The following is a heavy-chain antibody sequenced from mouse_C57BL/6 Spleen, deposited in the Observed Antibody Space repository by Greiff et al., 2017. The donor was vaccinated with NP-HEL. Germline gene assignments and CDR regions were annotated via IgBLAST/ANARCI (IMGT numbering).Heavy chain of an antibody. CDR1: GYSFTGYY. J-gene: IGHJ4*01. CDR3: AYYYGSSYAMDY. D-gene: IGHD1-1*01. V-gene: IGHV1-42*01. Sequence: EVKLQESGPELVKPGASVKISCKASGYSFTGYYMNWVKQSPEKSLEWIGEINPSTGGTTYNQKFKAKATLTVDKSSSTAYMQLKSLTSEDSAVYYCAYYYGSSYAMDYWGQGTSVTVSS. CDR2: INPSTGGT.